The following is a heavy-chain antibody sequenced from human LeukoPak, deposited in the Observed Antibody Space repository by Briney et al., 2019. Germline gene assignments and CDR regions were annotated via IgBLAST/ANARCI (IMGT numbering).Heavy chain of an antibody. CDR1: GGSISGYY. CDR2: IYSSGST. CDR3: ARRGITGTWYYFDY. D-gene: IGHD1/OR15-1a*01. Sequence: SETLSLTCTVSGGSISGYYWSWIRQPPGKGLEWIGYIYSSGSTNYNPSLKSRVTISVDTSKNQFSLKLSSVTAADTAVYYCARRGITGTWYYFDYWGQGTLVTVSS. V-gene: IGHV4-59*01. J-gene: IGHJ4*02.